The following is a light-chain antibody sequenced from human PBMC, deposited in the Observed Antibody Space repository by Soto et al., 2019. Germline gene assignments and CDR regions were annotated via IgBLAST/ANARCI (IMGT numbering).Light chain of an antibody. V-gene: IGKV3-15*01. CDR3: QQYNTWPPIT. CDR1: QSVRSN. J-gene: IGKJ5*01. CDR2: GAS. Sequence: EIVLTQSPCTLSLSPGERATLSCRASQSVRSNLAWYQQKPGQAPRLLIYGASTRATGLPARFSGSGSGTDFTLTISSLQSEDFAVYYCQQYNTWPPITFGQGTRLEI.